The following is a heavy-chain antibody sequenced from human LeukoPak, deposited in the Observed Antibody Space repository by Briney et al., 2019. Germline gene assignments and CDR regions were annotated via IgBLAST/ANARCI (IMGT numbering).Heavy chain of an antibody. CDR1: GGSISSYY. D-gene: IGHD3-10*01. CDR2: IYYSGST. V-gene: IGHV4-59*01. CDR3: ARAGGSYYPIMYNWFDP. J-gene: IGHJ5*02. Sequence: PSETLSLTCTVSGGSISSYYWSWIRQPPGKGLEWIGYIYYSGSTNYNPSLKSRVTISVDTSKNQFSLKLSSVTAADTAVYYCARAGGSYYPIMYNWFDPWGQGTLVTVFS.